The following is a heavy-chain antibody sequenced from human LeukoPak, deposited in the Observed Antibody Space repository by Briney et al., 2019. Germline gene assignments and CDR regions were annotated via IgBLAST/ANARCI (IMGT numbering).Heavy chain of an antibody. V-gene: IGHV3-48*03. Sequence: GGSLRLSCAASGFTFSSYEMNWVRQAPGKGLEWVSTIKGIGPTTYYADSVKGRFTISRDNARNSLFLQMSSLRADDTAIYYWARGGELRNMDVWGKGTGVTVSS. CDR1: GFTFSSYE. CDR3: ARGGELRNMDV. CDR2: IKGIGPTT. J-gene: IGHJ6*03. D-gene: IGHD3-16*01.